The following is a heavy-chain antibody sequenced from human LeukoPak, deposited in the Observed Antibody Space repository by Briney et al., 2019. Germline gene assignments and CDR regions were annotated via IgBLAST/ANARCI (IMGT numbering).Heavy chain of an antibody. Sequence: IIGSGGSTYYADSVKVRFTISRDNSKNTLYLQMNSLRAEDTAVYYCAKDLSMIVVVTRMDVWGQGTTVTVSS. V-gene: IGHV3-23*01. CDR2: IIGSGGST. D-gene: IGHD3-22*01. CDR3: AKDLSMIVVVTRMDV. J-gene: IGHJ6*02.